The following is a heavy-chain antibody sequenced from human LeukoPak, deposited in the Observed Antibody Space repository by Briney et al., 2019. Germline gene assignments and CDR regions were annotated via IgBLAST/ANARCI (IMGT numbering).Heavy chain of an antibody. CDR2: ISGSGSSI. D-gene: IGHD3-22*01. CDR1: GFTFSTYE. V-gene: IGHV3-48*03. CDR3: TRDAVVVVGPGFDL. Sequence: GGSLRLSCAASGFTFSTYEMNWVRQAPGKGLEWVSYISGSGSSIYYADSVKGRFTISRDNAKNSLYLQMNSLRADDTAVYYCTRDAVVVVGPGFDLWGQGILVAVSS. J-gene: IGHJ5*02.